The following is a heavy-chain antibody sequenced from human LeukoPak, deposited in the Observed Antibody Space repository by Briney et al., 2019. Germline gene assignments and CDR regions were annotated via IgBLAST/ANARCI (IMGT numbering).Heavy chain of an antibody. CDR3: AKTNGIVVVVAVLDY. CDR2: ISYDGSNK. Sequence: GGSLRPSCAASGFTFSSYGMHWVRQAPGKGLEWVAVISYDGSNKYYADSVKGRFTISRDNSKNTLYLQMNSLRAEDTAVYYCAKTNGIVVVVAVLDYWGQGTLVTVSS. D-gene: IGHD2-15*01. V-gene: IGHV3-30*18. CDR1: GFTFSSYG. J-gene: IGHJ4*02.